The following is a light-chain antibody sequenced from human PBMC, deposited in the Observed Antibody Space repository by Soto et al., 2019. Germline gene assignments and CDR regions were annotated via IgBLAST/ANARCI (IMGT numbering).Light chain of an antibody. Sequence: QSALTQPASVSGSPGQSITISCIGTSSDLGTYNYVSWYQQHPDKAPKLIIYDVRHRPSGISDRFSGSKSGDTASLIISGLQAEDEADYYCFSSSTKLWRHVLGTGTKVTVL. J-gene: IGLJ1*01. CDR2: DVR. CDR1: SSDLGTYNY. V-gene: IGLV2-14*03. CDR3: FSSSTKLWRHV.